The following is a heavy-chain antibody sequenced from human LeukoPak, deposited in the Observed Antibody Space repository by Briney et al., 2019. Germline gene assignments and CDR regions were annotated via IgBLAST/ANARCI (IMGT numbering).Heavy chain of an antibody. Sequence: GGSLRLSCAASGFTFSSYGMHWVRQAPGKGLEWVAFIRYDGSNKYYADSVKGRFTISRDNSKNTLYLQMNSLRAEDAAVYYCAKDRYGDQNWFDPWGQGTLVTVSS. V-gene: IGHV3-30*02. J-gene: IGHJ5*02. D-gene: IGHD4-17*01. CDR3: AKDRYGDQNWFDP. CDR2: IRYDGSNK. CDR1: GFTFSSYG.